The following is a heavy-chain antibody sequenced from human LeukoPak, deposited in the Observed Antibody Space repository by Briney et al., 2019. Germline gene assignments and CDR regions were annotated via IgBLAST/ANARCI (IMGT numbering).Heavy chain of an antibody. D-gene: IGHD3-9*01. J-gene: IGHJ6*04. Sequence: SGGSLRLSCAASGFTVSSNYMSWVRQAPGKGLEWVSVIYNGGSTYYADSVKGRFTISRDNSKNTLYLQTNSLRAEDTAVYYCARDVYDIQDYYYYGMDVWGKGTTVTVSS. V-gene: IGHV3-53*01. CDR1: GFTVSSNY. CDR2: IYNGGST. CDR3: ARDVYDIQDYYYYGMDV.